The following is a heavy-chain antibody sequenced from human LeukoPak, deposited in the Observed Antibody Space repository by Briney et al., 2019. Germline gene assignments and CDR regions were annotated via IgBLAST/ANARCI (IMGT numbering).Heavy chain of an antibody. Sequence: ASVKVSCKASGGTFSSYAISWVRQAPGQGLEWMGGIIPIFGTANYAQKFQGRGTITADKSTSTAYMELSSLRSEDTALYYCARVFGWYFTENAFDLWGQGTMVIVSS. CDR1: GGTFSSYA. CDR3: ARVFGWYFTENAFDL. CDR2: IIPIFGTA. V-gene: IGHV1-69*06. J-gene: IGHJ3*01. D-gene: IGHD6-19*01.